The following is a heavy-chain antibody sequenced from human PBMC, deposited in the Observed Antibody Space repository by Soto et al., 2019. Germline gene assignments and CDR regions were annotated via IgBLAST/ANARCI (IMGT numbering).Heavy chain of an antibody. CDR3: AKDSPYAPGYRDAFDI. V-gene: IGHV3-23*01. CDR1: GFTFANYA. Sequence: EVQLLESGGGLVQPGGSLRLSCAASGFTFANYAMTWVRQAPGRGLEWVSALSGSGGSRFYADSVKGRFTIFRDNSKNSLYLQMNSLRAEDTALYYWAKDSPYAPGYRDAFDIWGQGTMVTVSS. J-gene: IGHJ3*02. CDR2: LSGSGGSR. D-gene: IGHD2-8*01.